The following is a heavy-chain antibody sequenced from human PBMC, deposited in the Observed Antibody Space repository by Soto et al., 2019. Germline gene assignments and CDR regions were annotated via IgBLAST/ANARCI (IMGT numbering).Heavy chain of an antibody. Sequence: QMQLVQSGAEVKKTGSSVTVSCKALGNTFTYRYLHWVRRAPGQALEWMGWITPFSGDVHYAQKFQERVTITRDRTINTAYMQMSSLRSEDTAMYFCASGGAGSGPFTWELPDHWGQGTLVTVSS. D-gene: IGHD1-26*01. J-gene: IGHJ4*02. CDR3: ASGGAGSGPFTWELPDH. V-gene: IGHV1-45*02. CDR1: GNTFTYRY. CDR2: ITPFSGDV.